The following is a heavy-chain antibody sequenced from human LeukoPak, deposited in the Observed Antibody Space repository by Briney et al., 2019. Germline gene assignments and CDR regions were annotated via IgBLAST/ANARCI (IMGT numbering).Heavy chain of an antibody. J-gene: IGHJ4*02. CDR1: GLTESSTY. Sequence: GGSLRLSCTASGLTESSTYMSWVRQAPGKGLEWVSVIYSDGSTYYADSVKGRFTISRDNSKNTVYLQMNSLRAEDTAVYFCACRPDYGVTPTYSYSGQGTLVTVSS. CDR2: IYSDGST. D-gene: IGHD4-17*01. V-gene: IGHV3-66*01. CDR3: ACRPDYGVTPTYSY.